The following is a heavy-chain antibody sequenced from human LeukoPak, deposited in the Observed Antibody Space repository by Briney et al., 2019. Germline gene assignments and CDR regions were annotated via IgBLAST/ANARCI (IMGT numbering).Heavy chain of an antibody. Sequence: GGSLRLSCAASGFTFSSYGMHWVRQAPGKGLEWVTFIRYDGSHKYYADSVKGRFTISRDNSKNTLYLQMNSLRAEDTAVYYCVRGAYSSSWLNFDYWGQGTLVTVSS. J-gene: IGHJ4*02. V-gene: IGHV3-30*02. CDR3: VRGAYSSSWLNFDY. D-gene: IGHD6-13*01. CDR2: IRYDGSHK. CDR1: GFTFSSYG.